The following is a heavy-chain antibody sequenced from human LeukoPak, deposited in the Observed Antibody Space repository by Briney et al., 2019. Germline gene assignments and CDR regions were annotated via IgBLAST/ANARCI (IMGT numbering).Heavy chain of an antibody. Sequence: GGSLRLSCEASGITFSNSGMHWVRQAPGKGLEWVAYIGHDGRNKFYTESVRGRFTISGDNSMKMAYLQMNSLRTEDTAVYFCAKDGDWTFDIWGQGTMVTVSS. CDR3: AKDGDWTFDI. V-gene: IGHV3-30*02. CDR1: GITFSNSG. J-gene: IGHJ3*02. D-gene: IGHD2-21*01. CDR2: IGHDGRNK.